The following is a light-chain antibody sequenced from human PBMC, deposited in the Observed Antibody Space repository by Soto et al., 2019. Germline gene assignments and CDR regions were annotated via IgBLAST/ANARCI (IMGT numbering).Light chain of an antibody. CDR2: GAS. CDR1: QSVLYSSNNKNY. CDR3: QQYYSIPHT. Sequence: DIVMTQSPDSLAVSLGERATINCKSSQSVLYSSNNKNYLAWYQQRPGQPPKLLIYGASTRESGVPDRFSGSGSGTDVTLTISSLQAEDVAVYYCQQYYSIPHTFGQGTKLEIK. J-gene: IGKJ2*01. V-gene: IGKV4-1*01.